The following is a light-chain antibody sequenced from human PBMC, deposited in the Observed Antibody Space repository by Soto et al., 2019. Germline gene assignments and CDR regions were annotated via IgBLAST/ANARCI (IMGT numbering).Light chain of an antibody. Sequence: TQTPLSLLVAPGKTTSISCKSSQSLLHITGETFLFWYLQKPGQSPQLLIYEVSTRVSGVPDRFIGSGSGTDFTLEISRVETDDVGIYYCMQSPLLPPTFGHG. J-gene: IGKJ5*01. V-gene: IGKV2D-29*02. CDR3: MQSPLLPPT. CDR2: EVS. CDR1: QSLLHITGETF.